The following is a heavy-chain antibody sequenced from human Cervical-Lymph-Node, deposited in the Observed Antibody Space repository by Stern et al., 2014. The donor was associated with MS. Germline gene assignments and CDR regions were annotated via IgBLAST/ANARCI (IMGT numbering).Heavy chain of an antibody. V-gene: IGHV3-33*01. D-gene: IGHD6-13*01. Sequence: VQLVESGGGVVQPGRSLRLSCAASGFTFSSYGMPWVRQAPGKGLEWVAVIWYDGSNKYYADSVKGRFTISRDNSKNTLYLQMNSLRAEDTAVYYCARDRIAAAGTGGFDYWGQGTLVTVSS. CDR2: IWYDGSNK. J-gene: IGHJ4*02. CDR1: GFTFSSYG. CDR3: ARDRIAAAGTGGFDY.